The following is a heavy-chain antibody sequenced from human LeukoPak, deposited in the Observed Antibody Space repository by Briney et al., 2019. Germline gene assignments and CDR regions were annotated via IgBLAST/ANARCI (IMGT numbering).Heavy chain of an antibody. CDR3: ARQGTVTTIYYYYYMDA. Sequence: SETLSLTCTVSGGSISSSNYYWGWIRQPPGEGLEWIGNIYYSGSTYYNPSLKSRVTISVDTSKNQFSLKVSSVTAADTAVYFCARQGTVTTIYYYYYMDAWGKGTTVTVSS. CDR1: GGSISSSNYY. V-gene: IGHV4-39*01. D-gene: IGHD4-17*01. CDR2: IYYSGST. J-gene: IGHJ6*03.